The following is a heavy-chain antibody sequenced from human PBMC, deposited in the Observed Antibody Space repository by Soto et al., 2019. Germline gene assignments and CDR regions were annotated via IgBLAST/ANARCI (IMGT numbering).Heavy chain of an antibody. J-gene: IGHJ4*02. Sequence: SVKVSCKASGGTFSSYAISWVRQAPGQGLEWMGGIIPIFGTANYAQKFQGRVTITADESTSTAYMELSSLRSEDTAVYYCANPGIYDSSGYYYFDYWGQGTLVTVSS. V-gene: IGHV1-69*13. CDR2: IIPIFGTA. CDR3: ANPGIYDSSGYYYFDY. CDR1: GGTFSSYA. D-gene: IGHD3-22*01.